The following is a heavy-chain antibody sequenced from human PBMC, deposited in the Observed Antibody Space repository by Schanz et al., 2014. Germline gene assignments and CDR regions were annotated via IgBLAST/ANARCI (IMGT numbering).Heavy chain of an antibody. CDR2: IGVDGTTT. CDR1: GFTFSSYA. V-gene: IGHV3-23*04. J-gene: IGHJ4*02. CDR3: AKSQGSSFDS. Sequence: EVQLAESGGGLVQPGGSLRLSCAASGFTFSSYAMIWLRQAPGKGLEWVSVIGVDGTTTYYADSVKGRFTISSDNSKSTLYLQMSSLRAEDTAVYYCAKSQGSSFDSWGQGTLVTVSS. D-gene: IGHD6-13*01.